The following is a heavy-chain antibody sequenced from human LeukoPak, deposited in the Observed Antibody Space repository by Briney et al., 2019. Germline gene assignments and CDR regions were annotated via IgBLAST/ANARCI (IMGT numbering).Heavy chain of an antibody. V-gene: IGHV4-31*03. J-gene: IGHJ4*02. CDR1: GGSISSGAYY. CDR2: IYYSGST. D-gene: IGHD3-10*01. CDR3: ARAGQWFGEPYSY. Sequence: PSETLSLTCTVSGGSISSGAYYWSWIRQHPGKGLEWIGYIYYSGSTYYNPSLKSRVTISVDTSMNQFSLKLSSVTAADTAVYYCARAGQWFGEPYSYWGQGTLVTVSS.